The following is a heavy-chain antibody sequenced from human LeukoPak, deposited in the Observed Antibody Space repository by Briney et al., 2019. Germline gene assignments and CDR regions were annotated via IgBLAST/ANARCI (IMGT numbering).Heavy chain of an antibody. Sequence: SVKVSCKASGYTFTSYGISWVRQAPGQGLEWMGRIIPILGIANYAQKFQGRVTITADKSTSTAYMELSSLRSEDTAVYYCARAYDSSGYYIGTLDYWGQGTLVTVSS. V-gene: IGHV1-69*04. CDR2: IIPILGIA. CDR3: ARAYDSSGYYIGTLDY. CDR1: GYTFTSYG. D-gene: IGHD3-22*01. J-gene: IGHJ4*02.